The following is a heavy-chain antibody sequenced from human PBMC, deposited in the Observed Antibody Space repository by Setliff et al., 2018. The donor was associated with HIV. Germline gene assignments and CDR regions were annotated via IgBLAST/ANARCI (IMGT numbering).Heavy chain of an antibody. D-gene: IGHD4-4*01. CDR3: VRDLTTIVTRKVFDI. CDR2: ISYDGSNK. Sequence: GGSLRLSCAASGFTFSSYAMHWVRQAPGKGLEWVAVISYDGSNKYYAESVKGRFTISRDNSKNTLYVQMNSLRADDTAIYYCVRDLTTIVTRKVFDIWGQGTMVTVSS. J-gene: IGHJ3*02. V-gene: IGHV3-30*04. CDR1: GFTFSSYA.